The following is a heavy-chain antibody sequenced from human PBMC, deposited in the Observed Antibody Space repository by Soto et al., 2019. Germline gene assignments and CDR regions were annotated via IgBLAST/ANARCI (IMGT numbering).Heavy chain of an antibody. CDR1: GGSISSSSYY. CDR2: IYYSGST. D-gene: IGHD3-9*01. J-gene: IGHJ6*02. CDR3: ARNWYFDETYGMDV. V-gene: IGHV4-39*01. Sequence: SETLSLTCTVSGGSISSSSYYWGWIRQPPGKGLEWIGSIYYSGSTYYNPSLKSRVTISVDTSKNQFSLKLSSVTAADTAVYYCARNWYFDETYGMDVWGQGNTVTVSS.